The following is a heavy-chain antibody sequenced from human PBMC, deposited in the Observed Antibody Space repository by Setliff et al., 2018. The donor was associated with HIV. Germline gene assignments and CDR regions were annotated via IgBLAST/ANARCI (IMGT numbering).Heavy chain of an antibody. CDR2: INAGNGNT. D-gene: IGHD4-17*01. Sequence: ASVKVSCKASGYTFSRYAMHWVRQAPGQRLEWMGWINAGNGNTKYSQEFQGRLTMTEDTSTDTAYMELSSLRSDDTAVYYCARDGDYGEYGAWGQGTLVTVSS. CDR1: GYTFSRYA. V-gene: IGHV1-3*01. CDR3: ARDGDYGEYGA. J-gene: IGHJ5*02.